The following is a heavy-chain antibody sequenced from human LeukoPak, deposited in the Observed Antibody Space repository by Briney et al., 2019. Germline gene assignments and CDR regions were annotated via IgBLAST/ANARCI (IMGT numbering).Heavy chain of an antibody. Sequence: PGGSLRLSCAGSGFTFGGYGMHWFRQTPGKGLEWVAVIAYDGSRAFYADSVKGRFTISGDNSKNTMSVQMDDLRAEDTAVYYCTRYNNDHFDYWRQGTLVTVCS. CDR3: TRYNNDHFDY. CDR2: IAYDGSRA. V-gene: IGHV3-33*01. D-gene: IGHD1-14*01. J-gene: IGHJ4*02. CDR1: GFTFGGYG.